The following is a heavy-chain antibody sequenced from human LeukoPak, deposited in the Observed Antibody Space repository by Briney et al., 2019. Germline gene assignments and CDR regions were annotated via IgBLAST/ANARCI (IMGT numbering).Heavy chain of an antibody. CDR1: GGSFSGYY. J-gene: IGHJ4*02. V-gene: IGHV4-34*01. Sequence: SETLSLTCAVYGGSFSGYYWSWIRQPPGKGLEWIGEINHSGSTNYNPSLKSRVTISVDTSKNQFSLKLSSVTAADTAVYYCARVPPTSGGNSCRYFDYWGQGTLATVSS. D-gene: IGHD2-21*02. CDR2: INHSGST. CDR3: ARVPPTSGGNSCRYFDY.